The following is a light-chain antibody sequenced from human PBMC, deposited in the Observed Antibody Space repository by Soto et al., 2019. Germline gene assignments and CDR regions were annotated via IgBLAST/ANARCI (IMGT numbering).Light chain of an antibody. CDR2: LEGSGRY. J-gene: IGLJ2*01. CDR3: DTWGSTTVV. V-gene: IGLV4-60*02. Sequence: QPVLTQSSSASASLGSSVKLTCTLSSGHSRYCIAWHQQQPGKGQRYLMKLEGSGRYNKGGGDPDRVSGSSSGAARYLTSSNAQFEDDDDYCCDTWGSTTVVFGGGTKVTVL. CDR1: SGHSRYC.